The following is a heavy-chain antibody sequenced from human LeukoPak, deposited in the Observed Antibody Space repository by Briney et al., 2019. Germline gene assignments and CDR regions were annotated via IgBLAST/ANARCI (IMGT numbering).Heavy chain of an antibody. CDR1: GGSFSGYY. Sequence: SETLSLTCAVYGGSFSGYYWSWIRQPPGKGLEWIGEINHSGSTNYNPSLKSRVTISVDTSKNQFSLKLSSVTAADTAVYYCARTRPRYCSSTSCYVHYYYGMDVWGQGTTVTVSS. D-gene: IGHD2-2*01. CDR2: INHSGST. CDR3: ARTRPRYCSSTSCYVHYYYGMDV. V-gene: IGHV4-34*01. J-gene: IGHJ6*02.